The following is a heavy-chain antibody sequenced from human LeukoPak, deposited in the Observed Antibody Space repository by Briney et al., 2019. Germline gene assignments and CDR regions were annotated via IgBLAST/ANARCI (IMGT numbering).Heavy chain of an antibody. V-gene: IGHV1-2*02. Sequence: ASVKVSCKASGYTFTGYYMHWVRQAPGQGLEWMGWIKPNSGGTNYEQKFQGRVTMTRDTSISTAYMELSRLRSDDTAVYYCARVTATAYSDYWGQGTLVTVSS. J-gene: IGHJ4*02. CDR1: GYTFTGYY. CDR2: IKPNSGGT. D-gene: IGHD4-17*01. CDR3: ARVTATAYSDY.